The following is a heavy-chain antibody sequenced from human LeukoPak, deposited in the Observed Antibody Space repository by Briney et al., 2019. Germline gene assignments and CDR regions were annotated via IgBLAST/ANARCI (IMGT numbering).Heavy chain of an antibody. J-gene: IGHJ3*02. Sequence: SETLSLTCTVSGGSISSGSYSWSWIRQPAGKGLEWIGRIYTSGSTNYNPSLKSRVTISVDTSKNQFSLKLSSVTAADTAVYYCARAQLLDYDSSGYQDAFDIWGQGTMVTVSS. CDR3: ARAQLLDYDSSGYQDAFDI. D-gene: IGHD3-22*01. V-gene: IGHV4-61*02. CDR2: IYTSGST. CDR1: GGSISSGSYS.